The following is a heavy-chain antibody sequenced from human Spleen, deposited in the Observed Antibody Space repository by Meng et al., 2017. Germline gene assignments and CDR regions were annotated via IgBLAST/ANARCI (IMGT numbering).Heavy chain of an antibody. CDR2: INTNTGNP. V-gene: IGHV7-4-1*02. Sequence: ASVKVSCKALGGIFSNYVIGWVRQAPGQGLEWMGWINTNTGNPTYAQGFTGRFVFSLDTSVSTAYLQISSLKAEDTAVYYCARGAIGSGWYPCDYWGQGTLVTVSS. J-gene: IGHJ4*02. D-gene: IGHD6-19*01. CDR3: ARGAIGSGWYPCDY. CDR1: GGIFSNYV.